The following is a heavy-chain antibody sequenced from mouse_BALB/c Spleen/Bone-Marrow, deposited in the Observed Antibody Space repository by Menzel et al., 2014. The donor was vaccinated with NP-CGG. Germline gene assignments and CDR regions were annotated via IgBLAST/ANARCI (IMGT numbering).Heavy chain of an antibody. V-gene: IGHV1S130*01. CDR3: ARYWSGFAY. CDR1: GYTFTSSW. CDR2: IHPNSGNT. D-gene: IGHD4-1*01. Sequence: VQLQQSGSVLVRPGASVKLSCKASGYTFTSSWMHWAKQRPGQGLEWIGEIHPNSGNTNYNEKFTGKATLTVDTSSSTAYVDLSSLTSEDSAVYYCARYWSGFAYWGQGTLVTVSA. J-gene: IGHJ3*01.